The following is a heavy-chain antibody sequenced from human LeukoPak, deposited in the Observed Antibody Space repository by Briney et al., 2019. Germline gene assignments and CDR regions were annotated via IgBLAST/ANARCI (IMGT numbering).Heavy chain of an antibody. V-gene: IGHV3-30*02. D-gene: IGHD3-16*01. CDR1: GFTFSRYG. J-gene: IGHJ4*02. CDR3: AKVRWGSDNALDS. CDR2: IKYEGSSK. Sequence: PGGSLRLSCAASGFTFSRYGMHWVRQTPGKGLEWVAFIKYEGSSKYYAGSVKGRFTISRDNSMNTLYLQMNSLRAEDTAVYYCAKVRWGSDNALDSWGQGTLVTGSS.